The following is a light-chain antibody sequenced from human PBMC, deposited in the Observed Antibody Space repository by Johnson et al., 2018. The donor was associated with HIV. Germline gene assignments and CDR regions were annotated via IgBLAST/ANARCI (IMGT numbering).Light chain of an antibody. CDR3: GTWDSSLNAYV. Sequence: QSVLTQPPSVSAAPGQKVTISCSGSSSNIGNNYVSWYQHLPGTAPKLLIYENNKRPSGIPDRFSGSKSGPSATLGITGLQTGDEADYYCGTWDSSLNAYVFGAATKVAVL. CDR2: ENN. J-gene: IGLJ1*01. V-gene: IGLV1-51*02. CDR1: SSNIGNNY.